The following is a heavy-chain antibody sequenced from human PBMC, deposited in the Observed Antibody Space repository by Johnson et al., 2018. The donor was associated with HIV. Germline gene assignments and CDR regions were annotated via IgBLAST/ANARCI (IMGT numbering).Heavy chain of an antibody. CDR3: AREGYSYGYDAFDI. V-gene: IGHV3-9*01. D-gene: IGHD5-18*01. CDR1: GFKFDDYA. Sequence: QLVESGGVVVQPGGSLRLSCAASGFKFDDYAMHWVRQAPGKGLEWVSGISWNSGSIGYADSVKGRFTISRDNAKNTLYLQMNSLRAEDTAVYYCAREGYSYGYDAFDIWGQGTMVTVSS. CDR2: ISWNSGSI. J-gene: IGHJ3*02.